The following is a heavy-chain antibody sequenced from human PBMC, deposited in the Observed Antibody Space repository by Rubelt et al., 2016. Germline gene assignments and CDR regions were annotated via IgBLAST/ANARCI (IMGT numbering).Heavy chain of an antibody. J-gene: IGHJ4*02. CDR3: AKVEGAIWFGELYFDY. Sequence: YYADSVKGRFTISRDNSKNTLYLQMNSLRAEDTAVYYCAKVEGAIWFGELYFDYWGQGTLVTVSS. V-gene: IGHV3-23*01. D-gene: IGHD3-10*01.